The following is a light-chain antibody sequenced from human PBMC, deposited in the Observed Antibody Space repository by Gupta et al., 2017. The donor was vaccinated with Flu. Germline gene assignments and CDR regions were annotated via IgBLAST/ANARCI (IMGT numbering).Light chain of an antibody. CDR1: QDINIF. CDR2: ATS. V-gene: IGKV1-16*01. J-gene: IGKJ3*01. Sequence: DIQVTQSPSSLSASVGDRVTITCRASQDINIFLAWFQQKPGKTPKSLIYATSHLESGVPSRFSGSGSGSTFTLTISSLQPEDFATYYCQQYKSHPHTFGPGTKVDV. CDR3: QQYKSHPHT.